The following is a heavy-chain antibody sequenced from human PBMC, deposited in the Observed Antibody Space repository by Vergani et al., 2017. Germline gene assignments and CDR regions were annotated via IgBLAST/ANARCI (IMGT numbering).Heavy chain of an antibody. CDR3: ARYPGVGFFEWLH. V-gene: IGHV3-30-3*01. CDR2: ISYDGTNK. Sequence: QVQLVESGGRVVQPGRSLRLSCAVSGFTLGDHGIHWVRRAPGKGLEWVALISYDGTNKYYTNSGRGRFTISRDNSKSTLFLQMNSMRVEDMAVYYCARYPGVGFFEWLHWGQGTLVTASS. J-gene: IGHJ4*02. CDR1: GFTLGDHG. D-gene: IGHD3-3*01.